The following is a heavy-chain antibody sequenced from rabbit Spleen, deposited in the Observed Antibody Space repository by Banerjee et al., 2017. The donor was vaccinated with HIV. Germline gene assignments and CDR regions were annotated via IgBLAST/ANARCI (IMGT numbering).Heavy chain of an antibody. D-gene: IGHD4-1*01. Sequence: QLKETGGGLVQPGGSLTLSCKASGFTLSSYYMNWVRQAPGKGLEWIGYIDPVFGITYYANWVNGRVSISRENAQNTVFLQMTSLTAADTATYFCARAIVPWLGLTRLDLWGQGTLVTVS. CDR2: IDPVFGIT. J-gene: IGHJ3*01. CDR3: ARAIVPWLGLTRLDL. V-gene: IGHV1S7*01. CDR1: GFTLSSYY.